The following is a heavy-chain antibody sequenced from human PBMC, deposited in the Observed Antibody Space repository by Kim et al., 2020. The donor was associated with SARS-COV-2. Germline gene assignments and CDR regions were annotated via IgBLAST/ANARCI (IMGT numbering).Heavy chain of an antibody. CDR2: MNPNSGNT. D-gene: IGHD5-18*01. CDR1: GYTFTSYD. J-gene: IGHJ6*02. CDR3: ARVRYSYGYPYYYYYGMDV. V-gene: IGHV1-8*01. Sequence: ASVKVSCKASGYTFTSYDINWVRQATGQGLEWMGWMNPNSGNTGYAQKFQGRVTMTRNTSISTAYMELSSLRSEDTAVYYCARVRYSYGYPYYYYYGMDVWGQGTTVTVSS.